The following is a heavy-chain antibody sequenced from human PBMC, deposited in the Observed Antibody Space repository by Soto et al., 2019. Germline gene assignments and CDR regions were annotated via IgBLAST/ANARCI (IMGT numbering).Heavy chain of an antibody. D-gene: IGHD3-16*01. J-gene: IGHJ3*02. CDR3: ARADVFTVGGAFDI. Sequence: PGGSLRLSCAASGFTFSSYAMHWVRQAPGKGLEWVAVISYDGSNKYYADSVKGRFTISRDNSKNTLYLQMNSLRAEDTAVYYCARADVFTVGGAFDIWGQGTMVTVSS. V-gene: IGHV3-30-3*01. CDR2: ISYDGSNK. CDR1: GFTFSSYA.